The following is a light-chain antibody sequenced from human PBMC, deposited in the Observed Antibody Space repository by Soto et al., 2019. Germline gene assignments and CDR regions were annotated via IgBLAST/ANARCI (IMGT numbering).Light chain of an antibody. CDR2: KAS. CDR3: QHLWT. CDR1: QSISSW. V-gene: IGKV1-5*03. Sequence: DNKMTQSPSTLSASVGDRVTITCRASQSISSWLAWYQQKPGKAPKLLIYKASSLESGLPSRFSGSGSGTEFTLTISSLQPDDFATYYCQHLWTFGQGTKVDIK. J-gene: IGKJ1*01.